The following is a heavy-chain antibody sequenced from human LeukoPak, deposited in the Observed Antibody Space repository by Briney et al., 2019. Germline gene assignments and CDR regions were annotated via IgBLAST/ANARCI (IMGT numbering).Heavy chain of an antibody. Sequence: PSETLSPTCAVYGGSFSDYYWNWIRQPPAGGLEWSGEINHFGSTNYNPSLKSRVTVSADTSKNQFSLKVNSVTAADTEVYYCARGYREDQTFYSAHYFDYWAQGMLVTVSS. V-gene: IGHV4-34*01. CDR3: ARGYREDQTFYSAHYFDY. D-gene: IGHD3-16*01. CDR2: INHFGST. CDR1: GGSFSDYY. J-gene: IGHJ4*02.